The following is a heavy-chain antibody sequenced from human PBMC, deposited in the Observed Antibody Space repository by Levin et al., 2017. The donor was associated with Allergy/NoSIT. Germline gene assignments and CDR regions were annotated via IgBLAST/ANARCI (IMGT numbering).Heavy chain of an antibody. J-gene: IGHJ4*02. CDR2: IWYDGSNK. D-gene: IGHD4-17*01. Sequence: PGESLKISCAASGFTFSSYGMHWVRQAPGKGLEWVAVIWYDGSNKYYADSVKGRFTISRDNSKNTLYLQMNSLRAEDTAVYYCAREDYGVPGSYWGQGTLVTVSS. CDR1: GFTFSSYG. V-gene: IGHV3-33*01. CDR3: AREDYGVPGSY.